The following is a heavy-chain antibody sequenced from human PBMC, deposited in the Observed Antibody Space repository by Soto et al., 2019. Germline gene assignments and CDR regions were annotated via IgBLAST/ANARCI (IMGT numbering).Heavy chain of an antibody. Sequence: QVQLVQSGAEVKKPGASVKVSCKASGYTFTSYGISWVRQAPGQGLVWMGWISAYNGKTNYAQKLQGRVTMTTDTATSTAYMELRSLRSDDTAVYYCARDLRGLHPSVYFAYGGQGTLVTVSS. CDR1: GYTFTSYG. CDR2: ISAYNGKT. CDR3: ARDLRGLHPSVYFAY. D-gene: IGHD5-12*01. V-gene: IGHV1-18*04. J-gene: IGHJ4*02.